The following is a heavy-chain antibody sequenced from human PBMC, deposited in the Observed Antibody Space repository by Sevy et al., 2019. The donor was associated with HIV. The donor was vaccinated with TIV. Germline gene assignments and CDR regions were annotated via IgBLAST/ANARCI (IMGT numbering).Heavy chain of an antibody. CDR1: GFTFSNYG. J-gene: IGHJ4*02. D-gene: IGHD6-19*01. V-gene: IGHV3-30*18. CDR2: MSYDGRNK. CDR3: AKTSVAGTSKLYYFDY. Sequence: GGSLRLSCVASGFTFSNYGMHWVRQAPGKGLEWVAVMSYDGRNKYYVDSVKGRFTISRDNSKNPLYLQMNSLRAEDTAVYYCAKTSVAGTSKLYYFDYWGQRTLVTVSS.